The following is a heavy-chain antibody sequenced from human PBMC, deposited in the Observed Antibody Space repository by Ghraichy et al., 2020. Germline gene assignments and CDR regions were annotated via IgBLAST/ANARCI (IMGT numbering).Heavy chain of an antibody. J-gene: IGHJ6*02. Sequence: ASVKVSCKVSGYTLTELSMHWVRQAPGKGLEWMGGFDPEDGETIYAQKFQGRVTMTEDTSTDTAYMELSSLRSEDTAVYYCATETPSPVVPAATYYYYYYYGMDVWGQGTTVTVSS. V-gene: IGHV1-24*01. CDR3: ATETPSPVVPAATYYYYYYYGMDV. CDR1: GYTLTELS. CDR2: FDPEDGET. D-gene: IGHD2-2*01.